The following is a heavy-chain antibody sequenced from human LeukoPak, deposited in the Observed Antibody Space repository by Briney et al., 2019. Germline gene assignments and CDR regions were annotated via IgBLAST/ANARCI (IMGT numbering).Heavy chain of an antibody. CDR3: ARDSVVAGYYYYGMDV. CDR1: GYTFTSYY. Sequence: ASVKVSCKASGYTFTSYYMHWVRQAPGQGLEWMGIINPSGGSTSYAQKFQGRVTMTRDTSTSTVYMELSSLRSEDTAVYYCARDSVVAGYYYYGMDVWGQGTTVTVSS. J-gene: IGHJ6*02. V-gene: IGHV1-46*01. CDR2: INPSGGST. D-gene: IGHD6-19*01.